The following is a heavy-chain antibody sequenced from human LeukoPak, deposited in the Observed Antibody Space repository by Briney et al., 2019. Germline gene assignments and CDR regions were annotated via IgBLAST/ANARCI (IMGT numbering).Heavy chain of an antibody. D-gene: IGHD2-21*01. CDR2: IKQDGSEK. CDR1: GFTFSSYE. Sequence: GGSLRLSCAASGFTFSSYEMNWVRQAPGKGLEWVANIKQDGSEKYYVDSVKGRFTISRDNAKNSLYLQMNSLRAEDTAVYYCARDDSAAAPFDYWGQGTLVTVSS. J-gene: IGHJ4*02. V-gene: IGHV3-7*01. CDR3: ARDDSAAAPFDY.